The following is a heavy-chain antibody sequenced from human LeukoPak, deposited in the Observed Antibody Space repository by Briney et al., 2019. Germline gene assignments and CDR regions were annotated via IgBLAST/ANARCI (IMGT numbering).Heavy chain of an antibody. CDR2: IYYSGST. CDR3: ARGRIYSSSWSRGRYFDL. J-gene: IGHJ2*01. CDR1: GGSFSSYY. Sequence: SETLSLTCTVSGGSFSSYYWSWIRQPPGKGLEWIGYIYYSGSTNYNPSLKSRVTISVDTSKNQFSLKLSSVTAADTAVYYCARGRIYSSSWSRGRYFDLWGRGTLVTVSS. D-gene: IGHD6-13*01. V-gene: IGHV4-59*01.